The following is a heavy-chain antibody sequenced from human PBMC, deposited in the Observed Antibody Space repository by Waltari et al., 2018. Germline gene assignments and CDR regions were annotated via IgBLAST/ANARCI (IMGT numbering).Heavy chain of an antibody. CDR3: ARDRDSCTYYYGY. V-gene: IGHV3-21*02. Sequence: EVQLVESGGGLVKPGGSLRLSCAASGFTFSSYSMSWVRQAPGKGLEWVSSINSTGTYIYYADSVKGLFTISKDDAENSLYLQMNSLRAEDTAVYYCARDRDSCTYYYGYWGQGTLVTVSS. CDR2: INSTGTYI. CDR1: GFTFSSYS. D-gene: IGHD2-2*01. J-gene: IGHJ4*02.